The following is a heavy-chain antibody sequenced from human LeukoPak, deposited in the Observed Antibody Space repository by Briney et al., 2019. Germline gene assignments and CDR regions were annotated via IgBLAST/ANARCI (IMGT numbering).Heavy chain of an antibody. D-gene: IGHD1-26*01. J-gene: IGHJ4*02. CDR1: GFTLSSYA. Sequence: GGSLRLSCAASGFTLSSYAMSWVRQAPGKGLEWVSAISVSGNTYHADSVKGRFTISRDNAKNSLYLQMNSLRAEDTAVYYCARRRYSGSSQHFDYWGQGTLVTVSS. CDR2: ISVSGNT. V-gene: IGHV3-23*01. CDR3: ARRRYSGSSQHFDY.